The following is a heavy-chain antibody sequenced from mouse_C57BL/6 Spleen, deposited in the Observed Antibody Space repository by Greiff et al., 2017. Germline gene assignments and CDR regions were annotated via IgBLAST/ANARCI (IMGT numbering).Heavy chain of an antibody. D-gene: IGHD2-3*01. J-gene: IGHJ2*01. CDR3: ALYDGYYVGY. V-gene: IGHV1-82*01. Sequence: QVQLKQSGPELVKPGASVKISCKASGYAFSSSWMNWVKQRPGKGLEWIGRIYPGDGDTNYNGKFKGKATLTADKSSSTAYMQLSSLTSEDSAVYFCALYDGYYVGYWGQGTTLTVSS. CDR1: GYAFSSSW. CDR2: IYPGDGDT.